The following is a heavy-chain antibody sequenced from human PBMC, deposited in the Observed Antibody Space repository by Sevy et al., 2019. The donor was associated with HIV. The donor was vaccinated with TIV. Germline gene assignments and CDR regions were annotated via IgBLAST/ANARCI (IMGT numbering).Heavy chain of an antibody. CDR2: ISGSSYST. V-gene: IGHV3-23*01. CDR1: GFNFNTFA. Sequence: GGSLRLSCAASGFNFNTFAMSWVRQAPGKGLEWVSAISGSSYSTYYANSVKGLFTITRENSKNTLYLQMNSLRAEDTDVYYCVKEGEGYNYDSSGSFGLWGQGTLVTVSS. D-gene: IGHD3-22*01. J-gene: IGHJ4*02. CDR3: VKEGEGYNYDSSGSFGL.